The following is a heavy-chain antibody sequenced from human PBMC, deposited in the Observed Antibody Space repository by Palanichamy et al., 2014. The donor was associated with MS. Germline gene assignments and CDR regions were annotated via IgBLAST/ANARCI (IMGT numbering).Heavy chain of an antibody. J-gene: IGHJ6*02. D-gene: IGHD5/OR15-5a*01. CDR1: GFTVSSNY. CDR3: AGGPKELGVFYYFAMDV. CDR2: IYSGGST. Sequence: EVQLVESGGGLIQPGGSLRLSCAASGFTVSSNYMSWVRQAPGKGLEWVSLIYSGGSTIYADSVRGRFTISRDNSKNTLFLQMNSLRAEDTAVYYCAGGPKELGVFYYFAMDVWGRGTTVTVSS. V-gene: IGHV3-53*01.